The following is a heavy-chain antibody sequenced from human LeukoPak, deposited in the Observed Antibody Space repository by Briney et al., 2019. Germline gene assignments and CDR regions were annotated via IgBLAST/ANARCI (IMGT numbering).Heavy chain of an antibody. V-gene: IGHV3-7*04. Sequence: GGSLRLSRVGSGFTFSSYWMTWVRQAPGKGLEWVANIKDDGSEKYSVDSVKGRFTISRDNAKNLLYLQMSSLRAEDTAVYYCARARIDYWGQGTLVTVSS. CDR2: IKDDGSEK. J-gene: IGHJ4*02. CDR1: GFTFSSYW. CDR3: ARARIDY. D-gene: IGHD1-14*01.